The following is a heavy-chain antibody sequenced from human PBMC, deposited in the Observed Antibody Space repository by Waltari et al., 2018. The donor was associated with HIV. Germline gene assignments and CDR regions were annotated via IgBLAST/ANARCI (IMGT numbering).Heavy chain of an antibody. D-gene: IGHD6-6*01. CDR2: IGTAGDT. Sequence: EVQLVESGGGLVQPGGSLRLSCAASGFTFSSYDMHCVRQATGKGLEWVSAIGTAGDTYYPGSVKGRFTITRENAKNSLYLQMNSLRAEDTAVYYCARAGAARPIYYYYYGMDVWGQGTTVTVSS. CDR3: ARAGAARPIYYYYYGMDV. CDR1: GFTFSSYD. J-gene: IGHJ6*02. V-gene: IGHV3-13*01.